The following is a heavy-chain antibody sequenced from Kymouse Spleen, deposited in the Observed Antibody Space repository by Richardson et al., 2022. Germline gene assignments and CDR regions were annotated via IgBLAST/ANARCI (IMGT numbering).Heavy chain of an antibody. Sequence: QVQLVESGGGVVQPGRSLRLSCAASGFTFSSYGMHWVRQAPGKGLEWVAVIWYDGSNKYYADSVKGRFTISRDNSKNTLYLQMNSLRAEDTAVYYCARWGIAVAGTLYYYGMDVWGQGTTVTVSS. D-gene: IGHD6-19*01. J-gene: IGHJ6*02. CDR3: ARWGIAVAGTLYYYGMDV. CDR2: IWYDGSNK. CDR1: GFTFSSYG. V-gene: IGHV3-33*01.